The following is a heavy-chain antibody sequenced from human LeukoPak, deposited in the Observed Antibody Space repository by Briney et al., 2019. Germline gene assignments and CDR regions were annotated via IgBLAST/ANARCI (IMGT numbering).Heavy chain of an antibody. D-gene: IGHD3-22*01. Sequence: SETLSLTCTVSGYSISSGYYWGWIRQPPGKGLEWIGSGSTYYNPSLKSRVTISVDTSKNQFSLKLSSVTAADTAVYYCAISKYYYDSSGYYNPFDYWGQGTLVTVSS. V-gene: IGHV4-38-2*02. CDR2: SGST. CDR3: AISKYYYDSSGYYNPFDY. CDR1: GYSISSGYY. J-gene: IGHJ4*02.